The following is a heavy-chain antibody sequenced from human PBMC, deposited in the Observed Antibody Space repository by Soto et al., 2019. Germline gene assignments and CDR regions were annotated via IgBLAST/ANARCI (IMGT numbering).Heavy chain of an antibody. CDR3: ARGGSYGYDY. CDR1: GGSISSSSYY. V-gene: IGHV4-39*01. D-gene: IGHD5-18*01. CDR2: LYYSGST. Sequence: SETLSLTCTVSGGSISSSSYYWGWIRQPPGKGLEWIGSLYYSGSTYYNPSLKSRVTRSVDTSKNQFSLKLNSVTAADTAVYYCARGGSYGYDYWGQGTLVTVSS. J-gene: IGHJ4*02.